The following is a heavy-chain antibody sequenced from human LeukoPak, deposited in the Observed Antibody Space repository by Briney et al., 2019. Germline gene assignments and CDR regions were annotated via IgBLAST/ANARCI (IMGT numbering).Heavy chain of an antibody. CDR1: GFTFDDYG. D-gene: IGHD6-13*01. Sequence: PGGSLRLSCAVSGFTFDDYGMSWVRHAPGKGLEWVSGINWDGESTGYGDSVQGRFIISRDNAEHALYLQMNGLRAEDTAVYYCARDLSASWYSLAYWGRGTPVTVSS. V-gene: IGHV3-20*04. J-gene: IGHJ4*02. CDR3: ARDLSASWYSLAY. CDR2: INWDGEST.